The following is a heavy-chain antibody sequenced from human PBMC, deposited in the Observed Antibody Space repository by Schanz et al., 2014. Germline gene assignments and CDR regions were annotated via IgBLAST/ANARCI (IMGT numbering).Heavy chain of an antibody. CDR1: GFTFSSYA. Sequence: VQLVQSGGGLAQPGGSLRLSCAASGFTFSSYALHWVRQAPGKGLEWVAILWHDGSKKYYADSVKGRFTVSRDNSKNTLYLQLNSLRAEDTAVYYCARDFHGYGPHLDYWGQGSLVTVSS. CDR2: LWHDGSKK. CDR3: ARDFHGYGPHLDY. J-gene: IGHJ4*02. V-gene: IGHV3-33*08. D-gene: IGHD5-12*01.